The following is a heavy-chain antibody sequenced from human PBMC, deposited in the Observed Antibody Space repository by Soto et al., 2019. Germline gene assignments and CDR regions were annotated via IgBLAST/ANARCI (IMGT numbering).Heavy chain of an antibody. CDR2: IYWDEDK. Sequence: SGPTLVNPTQTLTLTCTFSGFSLTSSGVGVGWIRQPPGKALEWLGIIYWDEDKRYSPSLKSRLTITKDTSKNQVVLKMTYMDPVDTATYYCGHSGGYRIIDYWGQGILVTVSS. CDR1: GFSLTSSGVG. J-gene: IGHJ4*01. V-gene: IGHV2-5*02. D-gene: IGHD2-15*01. CDR3: GHSGGYRIIDY.